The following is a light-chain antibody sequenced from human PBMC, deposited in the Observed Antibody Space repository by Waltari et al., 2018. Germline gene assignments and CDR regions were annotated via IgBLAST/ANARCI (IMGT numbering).Light chain of an antibody. CDR2: GAS. J-gene: IGKJ2*01. V-gene: IGKV3D-15*01. CDR3: QQYNNWS. CDR1: QTVSTN. Sequence: EIVMTQSPATLSVSPGERATLSCRASQTVSTNLAWYQQKRGQAPSLLIYGASTRATGIPARFSGSGSGTEFTRTISSLQSEDFAVYYCQQYNNWSFGQGTKLEIK.